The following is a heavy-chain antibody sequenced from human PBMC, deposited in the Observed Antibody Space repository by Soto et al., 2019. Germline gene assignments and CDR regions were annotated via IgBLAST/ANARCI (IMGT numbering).Heavy chain of an antibody. J-gene: IGHJ5*02. CDR3: ARVEGEYCSGGSCYSGFDP. D-gene: IGHD2-15*01. CDR1: GGSISSGGYS. V-gene: IGHV4-30-2*01. Sequence: QLQLQETGSGLVKPSQTLSLTCAVSGGSISSGGYSWSWIRQPPGKGLEWIGYIYHSGNTYYNPSLKSRVTISVDRSKNQFSLKLSFVTAADTAVYYCARVEGEYCSGGSCYSGFDPWGQGTLVTVSS. CDR2: IYHSGNT.